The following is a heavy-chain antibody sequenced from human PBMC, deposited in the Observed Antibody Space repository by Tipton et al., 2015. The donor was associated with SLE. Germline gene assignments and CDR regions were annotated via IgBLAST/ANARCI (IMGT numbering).Heavy chain of an antibody. CDR3: ARDLAENSVEYFQR. CDR2: IIHSGVT. J-gene: IGHJ1*01. Sequence: AGLVKPSQTLSLTCAVYGESFTGYFWTWIRQPPGKGLDWIAEIIHSGVTNYNPSLRSRVTVSVDMSKNQVSLKLTSVTAADTAVYYCARDLAENSVEYFQRWGQGTLVIVSS. CDR1: GESFTGYF. D-gene: IGHD1-7*01. V-gene: IGHV4-34*12.